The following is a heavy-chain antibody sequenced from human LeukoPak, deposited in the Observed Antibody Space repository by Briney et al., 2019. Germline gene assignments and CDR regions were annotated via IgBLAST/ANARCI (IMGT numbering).Heavy chain of an antibody. D-gene: IGHD2-15*01. CDR2: ISDDSNYI. Sequence: GGSLRLSCADSGFTFSSYSMHWVRQAPGEGLQWVSSISDDSNYIFYADSVKGRFTISRDNSKNTLCLQMGSLRAEDMAVYYCARGGRVVAAKNWFDPWGQGTLVTVSS. CDR3: ARGGRVVAAKNWFDP. V-gene: IGHV3-21*01. J-gene: IGHJ5*02. CDR1: GFTFSSYS.